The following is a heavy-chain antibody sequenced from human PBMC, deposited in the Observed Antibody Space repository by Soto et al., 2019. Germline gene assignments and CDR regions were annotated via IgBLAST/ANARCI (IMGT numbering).Heavy chain of an antibody. Sequence: SETLSLTFTVSPGSISLTNLFWGWVRQPPGKGLEWIGNIDYSGTACFGPSLATRVTFHVDTSKNQFSLTLYSVTAADTAVYYCARITGRHLDYWGQGILVTVSS. CDR1: PGSISLTNLF. CDR3: ARITGRHLDY. D-gene: IGHD1-20*01. CDR2: IDYSGTA. V-gene: IGHV4-39*01. J-gene: IGHJ4*02.